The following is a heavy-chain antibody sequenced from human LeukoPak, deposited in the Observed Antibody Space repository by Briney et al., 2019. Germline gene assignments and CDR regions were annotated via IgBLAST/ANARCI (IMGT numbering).Heavy chain of an antibody. D-gene: IGHD4-11*01. CDR2: ISDSGGST. J-gene: IGHJ4*02. CDR3: AKDRGNYGGSFDY. V-gene: IGHV3-23*01. CDR1: GFTFSSYA. Sequence: PGGSLRLSCAASGFTFSSYAMTWVRQAPGKGLEWVSAISDSGGSTYYADSVKGRFTISRDNSKNTLYLQMNSLRAEDTAVYYCAKDRGNYGGSFDYWGQGTLVTVSS.